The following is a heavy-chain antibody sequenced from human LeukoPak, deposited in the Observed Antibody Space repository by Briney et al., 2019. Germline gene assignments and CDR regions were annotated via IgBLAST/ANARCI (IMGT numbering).Heavy chain of an antibody. Sequence: PGGSLRLSCAASGVTFRSYGMHWVRQAPGKGLEWVALISSDGNDKLYGDSVRGRFTISRDDPKSTLYLQMNSLRAEDTAVYYCTTKVIRGNSGDDYDDWGQGTLVTVSS. CDR3: TTKVIRGNSGDDYDD. CDR1: GVTFRSYG. D-gene: IGHD5-12*01. CDR2: ISSDGNDK. J-gene: IGHJ4*02. V-gene: IGHV3-30*03.